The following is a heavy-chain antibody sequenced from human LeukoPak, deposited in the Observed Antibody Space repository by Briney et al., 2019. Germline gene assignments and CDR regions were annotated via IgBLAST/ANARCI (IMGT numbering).Heavy chain of an antibody. D-gene: IGHD6-13*01. Sequence: GGSLRLSCAASGFTFSSYSMNWVRQAPGKGLEWVSSISSSSSYIYYADSVKGRFTISRDNAKNSLYLQMNSLRAEDTAVYYCARPHNTAAGTPFDYWGQGTLDTVSS. V-gene: IGHV3-21*01. CDR1: GFTFSSYS. J-gene: IGHJ4*02. CDR3: ARPHNTAAGTPFDY. CDR2: ISSSSSYI.